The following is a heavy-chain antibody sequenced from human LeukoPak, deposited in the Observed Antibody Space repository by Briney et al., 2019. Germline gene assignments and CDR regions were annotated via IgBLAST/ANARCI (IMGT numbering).Heavy chain of an antibody. CDR3: ARGWVYDRNVCVY. J-gene: IGHJ4*02. CDR2: ISPNSGNT. Sequence: VASVKVSCKASGYTFTSYDMNWVRQATGQGLEWIGWISPNSGNTGYAQNFQGRVTMTRNTSISTAYMELSSLRSEATAVYYCARGWVYDRNVCVYWGQGTLVTVSS. D-gene: IGHD2-8*01. CDR1: GYTFTSYD. V-gene: IGHV1-8*01.